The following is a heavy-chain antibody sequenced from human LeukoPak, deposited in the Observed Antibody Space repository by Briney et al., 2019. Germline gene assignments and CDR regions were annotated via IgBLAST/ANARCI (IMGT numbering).Heavy chain of an antibody. CDR2: IKQDGREG. CDR1: GFTFSSFW. D-gene: IGHD5-18*01. Sequence: TGGSLRLSCAASGFTFSSFWMTWVRQAPGKGLEWVANIKQDGREGYFVDSVKGRFTISRDNAKNSVYLEMNSLRAEDTAVYFCARGGTRGYSPPDYWGQGTQVTVPS. V-gene: IGHV3-7*01. CDR3: ARGGTRGYSPPDY. J-gene: IGHJ4*02.